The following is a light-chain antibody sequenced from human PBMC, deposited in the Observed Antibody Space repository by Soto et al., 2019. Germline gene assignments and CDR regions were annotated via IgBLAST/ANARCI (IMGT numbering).Light chain of an antibody. CDR1: QSISSY. CDR2: DAS. Sequence: DIQMTQSPSSLSASVGDRVTITCRASQSISSYLSWYQQKPGKAPKLLIYDASSLESGVPSRFSGSGSGTEFTLTISSLQPDDFATYYCQQYNTYSPERTFGQGTKVDI. J-gene: IGKJ1*01. CDR3: QQYNTYSPERT. V-gene: IGKV1-5*01.